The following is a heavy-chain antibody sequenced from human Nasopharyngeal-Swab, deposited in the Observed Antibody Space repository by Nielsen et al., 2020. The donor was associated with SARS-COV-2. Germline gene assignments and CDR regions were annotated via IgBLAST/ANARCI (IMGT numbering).Heavy chain of an antibody. V-gene: IGHV4-59*01. CDR2: IYYSGST. CDR1: GGSISSYY. CDR3: ARAVVGYWYFDL. D-gene: IGHD3-22*01. Sequence: GSLRLSCTVSGGSISSYYWSWIRQPPGKGLEWIGYIYYSGSTNYNPSLKSRVTISVDTSKNQFSLKLSSVTAADTAVYYCARAVVGYWYFDLWGRGTLVTVSS. J-gene: IGHJ2*01.